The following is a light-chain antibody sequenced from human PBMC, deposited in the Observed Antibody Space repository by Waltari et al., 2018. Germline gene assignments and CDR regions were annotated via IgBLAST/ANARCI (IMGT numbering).Light chain of an antibody. J-gene: IGKJ2*01. CDR1: QSISTY. Sequence: EIVLTQSPATLSLSPGDRATVSCRASQSISTYLAWYQHKPGQAPRLVIYDASNRATGIPARFSGSVSGTDFTLTISSLEPEDFAVYYCQHRSNWPPGTFGQGTKLEIK. CDR2: DAS. V-gene: IGKV3-11*01. CDR3: QHRSNWPPGT.